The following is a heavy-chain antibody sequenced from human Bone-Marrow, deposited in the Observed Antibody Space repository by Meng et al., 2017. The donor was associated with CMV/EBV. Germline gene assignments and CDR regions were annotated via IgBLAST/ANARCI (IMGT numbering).Heavy chain of an antibody. CDR1: GFTFSSYS. CDR3: AAGRYYYDSSGPDAFDI. D-gene: IGHD3-22*01. CDR2: ISSSSNYI. V-gene: IGHV3-21*01. J-gene: IGHJ3*02. Sequence: GESLKISCAASGFTFSSYSMNWVRQAPGKGLEWVSSISSSSNYIYYADSVKGRFTISRDNAKNSLFLQMNSLRAEDTAVYYCAAGRYYYDSSGPDAFDIWGQGTMVTVSS.